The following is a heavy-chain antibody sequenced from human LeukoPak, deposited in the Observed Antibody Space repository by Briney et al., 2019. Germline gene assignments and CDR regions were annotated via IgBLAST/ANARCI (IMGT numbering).Heavy chain of an antibody. V-gene: IGHV1-2*02. CDR2: INPNSGGT. J-gene: IGHJ5*02. CDR3: ARPWPSWYNWFDP. Sequence: ASVKVSCKASGYTFTGYYMHWVRQAPGRGLEWMGWINPNSGGTNYAQKFQGRVTMTRDTSISTAYMELSRLRSDDTAVYYCARPWPSWYNWFDPWGQGTLVTVSS. CDR1: GYTFTGYY.